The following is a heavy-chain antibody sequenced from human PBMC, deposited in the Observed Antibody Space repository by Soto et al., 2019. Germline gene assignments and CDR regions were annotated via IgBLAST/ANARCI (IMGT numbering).Heavy chain of an antibody. CDR3: ARESYSREENSFDP. Sequence: VASVKVSCKASGYTFTTYAIHWVRQAPGQRLEWMGWINTDNGDTNYSQRFQGRVTFTRDTSATTAYLELSILKSEDTAVYYCARESYSREENSFDPWGQGTLVTVSS. J-gene: IGHJ5*02. V-gene: IGHV1-3*04. CDR2: INTDNGDT. D-gene: IGHD6-13*01. CDR1: GYTFTTYA.